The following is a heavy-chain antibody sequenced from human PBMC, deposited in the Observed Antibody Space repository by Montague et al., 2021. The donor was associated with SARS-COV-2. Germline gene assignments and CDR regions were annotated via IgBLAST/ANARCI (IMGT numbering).Heavy chain of an antibody. J-gene: IGHJ5*02. D-gene: IGHD4-17*01. CDR2: INSDGSST. V-gene: IGHV3-74*01. CDR3: ARDAFHDYGDVWFDP. Sequence: SLRLSCAASGFTFSSYWMHWVRQAPGKGLVWVSRINSDGSSTNYADSVKGRFTISRDNAKNTLYLQMNSLRAEDTAVYYCARDAFHDYGDVWFDPWGQGTLVTVSS. CDR1: GFTFSSYW.